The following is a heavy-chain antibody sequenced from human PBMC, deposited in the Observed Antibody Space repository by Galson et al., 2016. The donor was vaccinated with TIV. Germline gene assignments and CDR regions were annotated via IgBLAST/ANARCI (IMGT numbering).Heavy chain of an antibody. D-gene: IGHD2-2*02. CDR2: IYHTGST. J-gene: IGHJ6*02. CDR1: GYSISSGYY. V-gene: IGHV4-38-2*02. Sequence: ETLSLTCTVSGYSISSGYYWGWIRQPPGKGLEWIGNIYHTGSTYSNPSLRSRLTMSVDTSKNQFSLIPSSVTAADTAVYYCARDCTSTTCHTYYYGMDVWGQGATVTVSS. CDR3: ARDCTSTTCHTYYYGMDV.